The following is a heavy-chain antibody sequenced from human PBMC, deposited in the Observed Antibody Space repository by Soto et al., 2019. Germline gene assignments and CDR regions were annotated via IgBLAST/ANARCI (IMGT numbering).Heavy chain of an antibody. CDR1: GGSVNGYY. J-gene: IGHJ5*02. CDR2: VNHTGGT. CDR3: ATRITVFGLLIPPFDP. Sequence: SETLSLTCAVYGGSVNGYYWNWIRQPPGKGLEWIGEVNHTGGTHYNTSLKSRVTMSVDTSKNQFSLRLSSVTAADTAIYYCATRITVFGLLIPPFDPWGQGTQVTVS. V-gene: IGHV4-34*01. D-gene: IGHD3-3*01.